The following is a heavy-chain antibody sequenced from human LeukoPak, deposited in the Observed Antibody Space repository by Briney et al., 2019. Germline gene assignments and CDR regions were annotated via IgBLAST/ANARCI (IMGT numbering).Heavy chain of an antibody. D-gene: IGHD3-10*01. Sequence: LSGGSLRLSCAASGFTFSSYATSWVRQAPGKGLEWVSAISGSGGSTYYADSVKGRFTISRDNSKNTLYLQMNSLRAEDTAVYYCAKLGLWFGEDYWGQGTLVTVSS. V-gene: IGHV3-23*01. CDR2: ISGSGGST. CDR3: AKLGLWFGEDY. CDR1: GFTFSSYA. J-gene: IGHJ4*02.